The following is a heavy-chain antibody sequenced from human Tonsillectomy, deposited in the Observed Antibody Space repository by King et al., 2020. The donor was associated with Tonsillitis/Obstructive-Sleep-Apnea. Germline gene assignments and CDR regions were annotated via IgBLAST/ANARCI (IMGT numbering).Heavy chain of an antibody. V-gene: IGHV1-69*01. CDR1: GGTFSNYA. J-gene: IGHJ6*03. CDR3: ARLAVTDYMDV. Sequence: QLVQSGAEVKKPGFSVKVSCKASGGTFSNYAISWVRLAPGQGLEWMGGIIPLFGTTNYAQKFQGRVTITADESTSTAYMELSSLRSEDTAVYYCARLAVTDYMDVWGKGTTVTVSS. CDR2: IIPLFGTT. D-gene: IGHD2-21*02.